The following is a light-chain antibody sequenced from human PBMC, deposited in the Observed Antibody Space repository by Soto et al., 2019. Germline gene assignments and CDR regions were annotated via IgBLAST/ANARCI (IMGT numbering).Light chain of an antibody. Sequence: DIQMTQSPSSLSASVGDTVTITCRASQGISNYLAWYQQKPGQVPNLLIYAASTLQSGVPSRFSGSGSGTDFTLPISSLRPEDVATYYCQKYNNAPRTFGQGPKVEI. CDR1: QGISNY. V-gene: IGKV1-27*01. CDR3: QKYNNAPRT. J-gene: IGKJ1*01. CDR2: AAS.